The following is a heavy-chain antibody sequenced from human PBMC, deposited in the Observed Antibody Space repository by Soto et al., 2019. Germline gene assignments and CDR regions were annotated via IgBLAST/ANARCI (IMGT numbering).Heavy chain of an antibody. D-gene: IGHD5-12*01. CDR3: ARDILGGYSSKWAIGNWFDP. CDR2: IYHSGST. CDR1: GGSISSSNW. V-gene: IGHV4-4*02. J-gene: IGHJ5*02. Sequence: QVQLQESGPGLVKPSGTLSLTCAVSGGSISSSNWWSWVRQPPGKGLEWIGEIYHSGSTNYNPSLKSRVTISVDKSKNQFSLKLSSVTAADTAVYYCARDILGGYSSKWAIGNWFDPWGQGTLVTVSS.